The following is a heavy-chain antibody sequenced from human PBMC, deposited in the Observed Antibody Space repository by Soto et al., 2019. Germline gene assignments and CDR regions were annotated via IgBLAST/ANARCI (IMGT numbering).Heavy chain of an antibody. CDR2: IDPSDSYT. V-gene: IGHV5-10-1*01. CDR3: ARIVGSSSGLSHYYYYGMDV. J-gene: IGHJ6*02. Sequence: XESLKISWKGSGYSFTSYRISWVRQLPGKGLEGMGRIDPSDSYTNYSPSFQGHVTISADKSISTAYLQWSSPKASDTAMYYCARIVGSSSGLSHYYYYGMDVWGQGTMVTVSS. D-gene: IGHD6-6*01. CDR1: GYSFTSYR.